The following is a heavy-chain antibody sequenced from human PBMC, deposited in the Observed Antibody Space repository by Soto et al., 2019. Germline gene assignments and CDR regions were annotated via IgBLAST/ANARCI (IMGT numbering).Heavy chain of an antibody. CDR3: ASIWSGPYYYGMDV. CDR2: INVDNGNT. D-gene: IGHD3-3*01. V-gene: IGHV1-3*01. CDR1: GSTFKNFG. J-gene: IGHJ6*02. Sequence: ASVKVSCKASGSTFKNFGMHWMRQAPGQRLEWMGWINVDNGNTAYSQKFQGRVTITADTSTSTAYMELSSLRSEDTAVYYCASIWSGPYYYGMDVWGQGTTVTVSS.